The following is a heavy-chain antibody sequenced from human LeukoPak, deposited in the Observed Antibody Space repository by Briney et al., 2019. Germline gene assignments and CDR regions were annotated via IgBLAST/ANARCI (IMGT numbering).Heavy chain of an antibody. CDR1: GYTFTSYG. Sequence: GASVKVSCKASGYTFTSYGISWVRQAPGQGLEWMGWISAYNGNTNYAQKLQGRVTMTTDTSTSTAYMELRSLRSDDTAVYYCARTRRWLQSGYFDYWGQGTLVTVSS. D-gene: IGHD5-24*01. CDR3: ARTRRWLQSGYFDY. CDR2: ISAYNGNT. J-gene: IGHJ4*02. V-gene: IGHV1-18*01.